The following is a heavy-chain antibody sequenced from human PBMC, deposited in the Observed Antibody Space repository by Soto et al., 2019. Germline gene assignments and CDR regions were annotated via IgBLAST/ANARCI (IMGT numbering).Heavy chain of an antibody. CDR1: GFTFSSYG. CDR2: ISYDGSNK. D-gene: IGHD3-22*01. V-gene: IGHV3-30*03. J-gene: IGHJ4*02. Sequence: PGGSLRLSCAASGFTFSSYGMHWVRQAPGKGLEWVAVISYDGSNKYYADSVKGRFTISRDNSKNTLYLQMNSLRAEHTAVYYCVRARSYNYGYWDYWAQGTLVTLSS. CDR3: VRARSYNYGYWDY.